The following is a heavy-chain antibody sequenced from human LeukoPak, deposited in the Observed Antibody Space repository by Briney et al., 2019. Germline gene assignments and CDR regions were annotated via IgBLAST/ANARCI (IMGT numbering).Heavy chain of an antibody. CDR1: GGSISSGSYY. CDR2: IYTSGST. Sequence: PSETLSLTCTVSGGSISSGSYYWSWIRQPAGKGLEWIGRIYTSGSTNYNPSLKSRVTISVDTSKNQISLKLSSVTAADTAVYYCARASYSSSPDYWGQRTLVTVSS. D-gene: IGHD6-13*01. J-gene: IGHJ4*02. V-gene: IGHV4-61*02. CDR3: ARASYSSSPDY.